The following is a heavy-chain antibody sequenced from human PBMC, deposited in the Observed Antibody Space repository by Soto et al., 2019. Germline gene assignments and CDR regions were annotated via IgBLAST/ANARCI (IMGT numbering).Heavy chain of an antibody. Sequence: GASVKVSSKASGYTFTSYYMHWVRQAPGQGLEWMGIINPSGGSTSYAQKFQGRVTMTRDTSTSTVYMELSSLRSEDTAVYYCAREDDYAYYYYGMDVWGQGTTVTVSS. D-gene: IGHD3-16*01. CDR2: INPSGGST. CDR1: GYTFTSYY. V-gene: IGHV1-46*01. J-gene: IGHJ6*02. CDR3: AREDDYAYYYYGMDV.